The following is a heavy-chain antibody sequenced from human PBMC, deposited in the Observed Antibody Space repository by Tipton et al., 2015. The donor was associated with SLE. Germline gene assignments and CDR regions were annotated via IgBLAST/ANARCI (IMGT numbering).Heavy chain of an antibody. CDR3: AKDIYGSGPRNAFDI. V-gene: IGHV3-9*01. CDR2: VSWNNDSI. CDR1: GFFFDDYT. J-gene: IGHJ3*02. D-gene: IGHD3-10*01. Sequence: SLRLSCAASGFFFDDYTMHWVRQAPGNGLEWVSGVSWNNDSIGYADSVKGRFTISRDNAKNSLYLQMNSLRPEDTAMYYCAKDIYGSGPRNAFDIWGQGTMVTVSS.